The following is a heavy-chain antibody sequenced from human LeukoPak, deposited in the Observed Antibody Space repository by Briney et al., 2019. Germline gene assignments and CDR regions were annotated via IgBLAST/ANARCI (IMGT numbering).Heavy chain of an antibody. CDR3: ARKSYGSGTSWFDH. CDR2: IIPILGIA. V-gene: IGHV1-69*02. D-gene: IGHD3-10*01. J-gene: IGHJ5*02. Sequence: RIIPILGIANYAQKFQRSLTITADNSTTTAYMELSSLRSEDTAVYYCARKSYGSGTSWFDHWGQGTLVTVSS.